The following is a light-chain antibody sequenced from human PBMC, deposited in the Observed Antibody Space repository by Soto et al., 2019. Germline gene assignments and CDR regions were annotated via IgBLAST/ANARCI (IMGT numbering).Light chain of an antibody. Sequence: DLQMTQSPSSLSASVGDRVTITCRASRSIGNSLNWYQQKPGKAPNLLIYAASSLQGGVPSRFSGSGSGTDFTLTITSLQPEDFATFYCQQTYTAPSFTFVPGTKVDIK. CDR3: QQTYTAPSFT. V-gene: IGKV1-39*01. CDR2: AAS. J-gene: IGKJ3*01. CDR1: RSIGNS.